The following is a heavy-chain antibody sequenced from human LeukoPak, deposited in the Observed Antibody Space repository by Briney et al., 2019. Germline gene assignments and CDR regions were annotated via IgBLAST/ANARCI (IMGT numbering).Heavy chain of an antibody. Sequence: GGSLRLSCAASGFTFSSYAMSWVRQAPGKGLEWVSYISSSGSTIYYADSVKGRFTISRDNSKNTLYLQMNSLRAEDTAVYYCARVGLYSSAWKSMTWFDPWGQGTLVTVSS. D-gene: IGHD6-19*01. J-gene: IGHJ5*02. V-gene: IGHV3-23*01. CDR1: GFTFSSYA. CDR2: ISSSGSTI. CDR3: ARVGLYSSAWKSMTWFDP.